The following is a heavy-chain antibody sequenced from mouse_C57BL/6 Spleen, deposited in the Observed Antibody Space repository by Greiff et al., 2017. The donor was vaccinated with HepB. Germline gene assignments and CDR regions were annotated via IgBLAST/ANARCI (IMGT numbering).Heavy chain of an antibody. CDR2: IYPGDGDT. J-gene: IGHJ2*01. CDR1: GYAFSSYW. V-gene: IGHV1-80*01. Sequence: VHLVESGAELVKPGASVKISCKASGYAFSSYWMNWVKQRPGKGLEWIGQIYPGDGDTNYNGKFKGKATLTADKSSSTAYMQLSSLTSEDSAVYFCARWYYGSSYEDYWGQGTTLTVSS. CDR3: ARWYYGSSYEDY. D-gene: IGHD1-1*01.